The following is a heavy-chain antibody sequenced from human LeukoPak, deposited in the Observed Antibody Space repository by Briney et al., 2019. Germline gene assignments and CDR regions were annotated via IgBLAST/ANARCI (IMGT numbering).Heavy chain of an antibody. CDR3: ARSAGPRRGYFQH. D-gene: IGHD6-19*01. V-gene: IGHV4-34*01. CDR1: GGSFSGYY. CDR2: INHSGST. Sequence: SETLSLTCAVYGGSFSGYYWSWIRQPPGKGLEWIGEINHSGSTNYNPSLKSRVTISVDTSKNQFSLKLSSVTAADTAVYYCARSAGPRRGYFQHWGQGTLVTVSS. J-gene: IGHJ1*01.